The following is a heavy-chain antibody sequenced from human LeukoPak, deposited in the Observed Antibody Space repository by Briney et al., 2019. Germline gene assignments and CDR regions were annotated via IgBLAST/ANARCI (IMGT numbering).Heavy chain of an antibody. Sequence: ASVEVSCKASGYTFTSYDINWVRQATGQGLEWMGWMNPNSGNTGYAQKFQGRVTMTRNTSISTAYMELSSLRSEDTAVYYCARGSRRVAGTVYWGQGTLVTVSS. CDR2: MNPNSGNT. CDR1: GYTFTSYD. D-gene: IGHD6-19*01. V-gene: IGHV1-8*02. J-gene: IGHJ4*02. CDR3: ARGSRRVAGTVY.